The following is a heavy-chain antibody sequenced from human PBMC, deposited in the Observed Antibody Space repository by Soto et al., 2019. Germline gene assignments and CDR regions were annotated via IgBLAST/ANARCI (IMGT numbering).Heavy chain of an antibody. Sequence: ASVKVSCKASGYTFTSYYMHWVRQAPGQGLEWMGIINPSGGSTSYAQKFQGRVTMTRDTSTSTVYMELSSLRSEDTAVYYCARRPFCGGECYSAFLDVWGQGTTVTVSS. CDR3: ARRPFCGGECYSAFLDV. J-gene: IGHJ6*02. CDR1: GYTFTSYY. V-gene: IGHV1-46*01. D-gene: IGHD2-21*01. CDR2: INPSGGST.